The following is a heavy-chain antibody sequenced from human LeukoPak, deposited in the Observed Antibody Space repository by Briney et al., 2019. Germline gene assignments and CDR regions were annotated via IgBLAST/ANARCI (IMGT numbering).Heavy chain of an antibody. D-gene: IGHD5-18*01. V-gene: IGHV1-69*04. Sequence: GASVKVSCKASGGTFSSYAISWVRQAPGQGLEWMGRIIPILGIANYAQKFQGRVTITADKSTSTAYMELSSLRSEDTAVYYCARARGYNYGYVDYWGQGTLVTVSS. J-gene: IGHJ4*02. CDR2: IIPILGIA. CDR3: ARARGYNYGYVDY. CDR1: GGTFSSYA.